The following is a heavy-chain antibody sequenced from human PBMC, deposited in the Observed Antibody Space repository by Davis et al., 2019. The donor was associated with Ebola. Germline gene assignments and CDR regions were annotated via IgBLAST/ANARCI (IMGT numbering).Heavy chain of an antibody. J-gene: IGHJ2*01. CDR2: IIPILGIA. D-gene: IGHD5-12*01. CDR1: GGTFSSYA. V-gene: IGHV1-69*10. CDR3: ARSGYSGRYWYFDL. Sequence: SVKVSCKASGGTFSSYAISWVRQAPGQGLEWMGGIIPILGIANYAQKFQGRVTITADKSTSTAYMELSSLRSDDTAVYYCARSGYSGRYWYFDLWGRGTLVTVSS.